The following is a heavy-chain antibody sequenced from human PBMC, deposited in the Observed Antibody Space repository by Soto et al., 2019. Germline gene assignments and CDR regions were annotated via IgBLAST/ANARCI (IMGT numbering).Heavy chain of an antibody. CDR3: GRGWGSRVALSCLAL. CDR2: IFYDGFNE. Sequence: QVQLVESGGGVVQPGTSLRLSCAASGFTFRQYGIHWVRQAPGKGLDWVAVIFYDGFNEYYADSVGGRFTISRDNSGNMVYLQRDSLSGEDGAVYYCGRGWGSRVALSCLALWGQGTAVDVS. CDR1: GFTFRQYG. J-gene: IGHJ3*01. V-gene: IGHV3-33*01. D-gene: IGHD3-16*01.